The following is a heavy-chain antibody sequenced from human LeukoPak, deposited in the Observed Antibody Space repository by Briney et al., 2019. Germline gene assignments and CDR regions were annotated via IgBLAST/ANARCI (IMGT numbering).Heavy chain of an antibody. J-gene: IGHJ6*03. CDR2: IYTSGST. CDR3: ARVKGSGPSYYYYYYYMDV. V-gene: IGHV4-4*07. Sequence: SETLSLTCTVSGGSISSYYWSWIRQPAGKGLEWIGRIYTSGSTNYNPSLKRRVTMSVDTSKNQFSLKLSSVTAADTAVYYCARVKGSGPSYYYYYYYMDVWGKGTTVTVSS. CDR1: GGSISSYY. D-gene: IGHD3-10*01.